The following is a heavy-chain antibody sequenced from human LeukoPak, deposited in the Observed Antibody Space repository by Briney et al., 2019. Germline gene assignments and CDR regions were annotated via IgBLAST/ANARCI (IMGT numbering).Heavy chain of an antibody. D-gene: IGHD3-22*01. CDR3: AWKWWYYDSSGYYSPAEYFQH. J-gene: IGHJ1*01. CDR1: GGSISSSSYY. CDR2: IYYSGST. V-gene: IGHV4-39*07. Sequence: PSETLSLTCTVSGGSISSSSYYWGWIRQPPGKGLEWIGSIYYSGSTYYNPSLKSRVTISVDTSKNQFSLKLSSVTAADTAVYYCAWKWWYYDSSGYYSPAEYFQHWGQGTLVTVSS.